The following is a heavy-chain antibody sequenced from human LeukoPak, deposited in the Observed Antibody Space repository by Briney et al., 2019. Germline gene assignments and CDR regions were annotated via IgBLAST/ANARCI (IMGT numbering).Heavy chain of an antibody. CDR2: INQDGSAK. J-gene: IGHJ6*02. D-gene: IGHD3-22*01. Sequence: PGGSLRLSCAASGLTLSSHWMSWVRQAPGKGLEWVANINQDGSAKYYVDSVKGRFTISRDNAKNSMYLQMNSLRAEDTAVYYCAKLYYYDSSGYLKAIIYYGMDVWGQGTTVTVSS. CDR3: AKLYYYDSSGYLKAIIYYGMDV. CDR1: GLTLSSHW. V-gene: IGHV3-7*03.